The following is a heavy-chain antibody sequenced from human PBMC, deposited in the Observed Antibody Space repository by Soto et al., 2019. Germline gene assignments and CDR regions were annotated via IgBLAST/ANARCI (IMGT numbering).Heavy chain of an antibody. J-gene: IGHJ4*02. CDR1: GYTFTAHS. CDR3: AREPEDGVPGDY. D-gene: IGHD2-15*01. V-gene: IGHV1-3*01. CDR2: IIVAHDGP. Sequence: VQLVQSGTEVKEPGASVRVSCKASGYTFTAHSLHWARQAPGQGLEWMGWIIVAHDGPRYAPQFQGRLTIETDTIGTTSYMRLTRLTPDDTEVYVCAREPEDGVPGDYWGQGTPVVVSS.